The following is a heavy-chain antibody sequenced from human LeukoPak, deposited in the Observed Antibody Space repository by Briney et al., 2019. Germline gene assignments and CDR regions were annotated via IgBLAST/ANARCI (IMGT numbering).Heavy chain of an antibody. CDR2: INPSGGST. CDR1: GYTFTSYY. Sequence: ASVKVSCKASGYTFTSYYMHWVRQAPGQGLEWMGIINPSGGSTSYAQKFQGRVTMTRNTSISTAYMELSSLRSEDTAVYYCARGYRVATNYNWFDPWGQGTLVTVSS. J-gene: IGHJ5*02. D-gene: IGHD5-12*01. CDR3: ARGYRVATNYNWFDP. V-gene: IGHV1-46*01.